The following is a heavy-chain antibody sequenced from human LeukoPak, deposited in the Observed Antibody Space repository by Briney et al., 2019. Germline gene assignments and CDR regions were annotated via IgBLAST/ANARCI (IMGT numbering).Heavy chain of an antibody. CDR2: INGSGDAT. J-gene: IGHJ4*02. CDR1: GFTFTNHA. D-gene: IGHD2-21*01. CDR3: AKSDCGSDGCKLLNY. Sequence: GGSLRLSCAASGFTFTNHAMSWVRQAPGKGLEWVSAINGSGDATKYADSVKGQFTISRDNFKNTVSLQMINLRAEDTAVYFCAKSDCGSDGCKLLNYWGQGILVTVSS. V-gene: IGHV3-23*01.